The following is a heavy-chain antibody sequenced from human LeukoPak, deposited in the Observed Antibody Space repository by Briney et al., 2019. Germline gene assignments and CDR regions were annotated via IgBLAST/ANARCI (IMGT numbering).Heavy chain of an antibody. Sequence: ASVKVSCKASGYTFTGYYMHWVRQAPGQGLEWMGWINPNSGGTNYAQKFQGRVTMTRDTSISTAYMELSRLRSDDTAVYYCARSVWAVRGVTPFDYWGQGPWSPSPQ. D-gene: IGHD3-10*01. V-gene: IGHV1-2*02. CDR1: GYTFTGYY. J-gene: IGHJ4*02. CDR3: ARSVWAVRGVTPFDY. CDR2: INPNSGGT.